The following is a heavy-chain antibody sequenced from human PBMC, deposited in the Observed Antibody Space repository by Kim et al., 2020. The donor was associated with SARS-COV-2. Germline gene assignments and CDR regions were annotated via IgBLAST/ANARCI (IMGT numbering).Heavy chain of an antibody. CDR1: GGSISSSSYY. CDR3: ARERIAVAGTGYFQH. V-gene: IGHV4-39*02. Sequence: SETLSLTCTVSGGSISSSSYYWGWIRQPPGKGLEWIGSIYYSGSTYYNPSLKSRVTISVDTSKNQFSLKLSSVTAADTAVYHCARERIAVAGTGYFQHWGQGTLVTVSS. CDR2: IYYSGST. J-gene: IGHJ1*01. D-gene: IGHD6-19*01.